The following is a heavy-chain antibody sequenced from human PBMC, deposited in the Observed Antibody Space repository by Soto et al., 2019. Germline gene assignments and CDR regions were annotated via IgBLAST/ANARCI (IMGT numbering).Heavy chain of an antibody. V-gene: IGHV1-69*13. Sequence: SVKVSCKASGSTFSSYAISWVRQAPGQGLEWMGGIIPIFGTANYAQKFQGRVTITADESTSTAYMELSSLRSEDTAVYYCARDEYYDFWSGQYHWGQGXLVTV. CDR1: GSTFSSYA. D-gene: IGHD3-3*01. J-gene: IGHJ5*02. CDR3: ARDEYYDFWSGQYH. CDR2: IIPIFGTA.